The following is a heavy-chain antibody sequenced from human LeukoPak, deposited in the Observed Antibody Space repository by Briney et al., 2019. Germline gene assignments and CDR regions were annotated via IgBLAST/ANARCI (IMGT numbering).Heavy chain of an antibody. J-gene: IGHJ5*02. CDR3: AREEGAGIAARTSSLISWFDP. V-gene: IGHV1-18*01. D-gene: IGHD6-6*01. CDR2: ISAYNGNT. Sequence: GASVKVSCKASGYTFTSYGISWVRQAPGQGLEWMGWISAYNGNTNYAQRLQGRVTMTTDTSTSTAYMELRSLRSDDTAVYYCAREEGAGIAARTSSLISWFDPWGQGTLVTVSS. CDR1: GYTFTSYG.